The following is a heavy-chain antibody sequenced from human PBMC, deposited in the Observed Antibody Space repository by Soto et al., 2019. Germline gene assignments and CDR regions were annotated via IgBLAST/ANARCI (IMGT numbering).Heavy chain of an antibody. D-gene: IGHD6-6*01. CDR2: INHSGST. V-gene: IGHV4-34*01. Sequence: SETLSLTCAVYGGSFSGYYWSWIRQPPGKGLEWIGEINHSGSTNYNPSLKSRVTVSVDTSKNQFSLKLSSVTAADTAVYYCARGRRSSSGYFDYWGQGTLVTVSS. J-gene: IGHJ4*02. CDR1: GGSFSGYY. CDR3: ARGRRSSSGYFDY.